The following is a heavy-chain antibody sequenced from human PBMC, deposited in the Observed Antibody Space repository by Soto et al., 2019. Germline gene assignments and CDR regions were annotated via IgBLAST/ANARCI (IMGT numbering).Heavy chain of an antibody. J-gene: IGHJ5*02. V-gene: IGHV4-39*01. CDR2: IYYSVST. CDR3: ARHEYDYGDYLNWFDP. CDR1: DRSISRSSYY. D-gene: IGHD4-17*01. Sequence: SETLSLTCTVSDRSISRSSYYWGWIRQPPVKGLEWIVSIYYSVSTYYNPSLKSRVTISVDTSKYQFSLKLSSVTAADSAVYYCARHEYDYGDYLNWFDPWGQGTLVTVSS.